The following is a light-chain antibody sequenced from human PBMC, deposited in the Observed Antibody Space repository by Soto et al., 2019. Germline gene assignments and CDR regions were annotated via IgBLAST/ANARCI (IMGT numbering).Light chain of an antibody. CDR2: EVS. CDR1: SSDVGGYNY. CDR3: SSYAGNNNVV. V-gene: IGLV2-8*01. J-gene: IGLJ2*01. Sequence: QSVLTQPPSASGSPGQSVTISCTGTSSDVGGYNYVSWYQQHPGKAPKLMIYEVSKRPSGVPDRFSGSKSGNTASLTVSGLQAEDEADYYCSSYAGNNNVVFGGGTKLTGL.